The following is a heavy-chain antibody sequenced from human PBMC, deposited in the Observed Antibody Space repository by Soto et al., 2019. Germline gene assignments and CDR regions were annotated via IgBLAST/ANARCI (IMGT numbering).Heavy chain of an antibody. CDR3: ARLFWGITETPGRRVGWFDP. V-gene: IGHV4-39*01. CDR2: LSYTGSP. Sequence: PSETLSLTCTVSGGSISSSSYYWGWVRQPPGKGLEWIGSLSYTGSPSYNPSLKNRVTISVDTSKNQLSLKLDSVSAADTASYYCARLFWGITETPGRRVGWFDPWGQGTMVTVSS. CDR1: GGSISSSSYY. J-gene: IGHJ5*02. D-gene: IGHD1-20*01.